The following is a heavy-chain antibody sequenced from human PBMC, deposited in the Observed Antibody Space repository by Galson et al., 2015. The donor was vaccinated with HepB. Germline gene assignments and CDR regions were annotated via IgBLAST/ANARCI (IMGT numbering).Heavy chain of an antibody. CDR1: GFTFSTYA. J-gene: IGHJ5*02. V-gene: IGHV3-30*04. Sequence: SLRLSCAASGFTFSTYAMHWVRQAPGKGLEWVAVISHHSNNKYYADSVKGRFTISRDNSKNTVYLQMNSLRVEDTAIYYCAREEYGSGWYGSVMGNWFDPWGQGTLVTVSS. CDR2: ISHHSNNK. D-gene: IGHD6-19*01. CDR3: AREEYGSGWYGSVMGNWFDP.